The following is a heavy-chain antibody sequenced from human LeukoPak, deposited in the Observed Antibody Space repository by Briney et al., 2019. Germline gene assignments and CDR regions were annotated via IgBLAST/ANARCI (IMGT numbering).Heavy chain of an antibody. D-gene: IGHD3-22*01. Sequence: GALKVSSKDSGYSFTSSSISRGRHALGQRVEWMGWISAYNGNTNYAQKLQSRATMTTDTSTSTAYMKLRSLRSDDTAVYYCAIVVTMIEVGRTCFEYWGQGTLVTVSS. CDR3: AIVVTMIEVGRTCFEY. CDR1: GYSFTSSS. J-gene: IGHJ4*02. V-gene: IGHV1-18*01. CDR2: ISAYNGNT.